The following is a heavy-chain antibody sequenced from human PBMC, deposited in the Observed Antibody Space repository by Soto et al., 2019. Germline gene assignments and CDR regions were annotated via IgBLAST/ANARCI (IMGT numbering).Heavy chain of an antibody. J-gene: IGHJ1*01. CDR2: IIPKFGST. D-gene: IGHD6-13*01. V-gene: IGHV1-69*01. Sequence: QGQLVQSGAEVKKPGSSVKVSCKSSGDTFTSYSIAWMRQAPGQGLEWMGGIIPKFGSTKYARKFQDRVTLTADESTSTAYMELSCLRSEATAVYFCARGRSSSWFAVFFQFWGQGTRVTVSS. CDR1: GDTFTSYS. CDR3: ARGRSSSWFAVFFQF.